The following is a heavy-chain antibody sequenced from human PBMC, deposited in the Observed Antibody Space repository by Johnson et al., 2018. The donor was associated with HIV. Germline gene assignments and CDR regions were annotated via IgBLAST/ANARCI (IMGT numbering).Heavy chain of an antibody. CDR2: IGTAGDT. CDR3: ARSPLYDTTVFDI. J-gene: IGHJ3*02. CDR1: GFTFSTHD. D-gene: IGHD4-11*01. V-gene: IGHV3-13*01. Sequence: VQLVESGGGLVQPGGSLRLSCAASGFTFSTHDMHWVRQASGKGLEWVSAIGTAGDTYYPGSVKGRFTISRENAKTSLYLQMNSLRVGDTAVYYCARSPLYDTTVFDIWGQGTRVTVSS.